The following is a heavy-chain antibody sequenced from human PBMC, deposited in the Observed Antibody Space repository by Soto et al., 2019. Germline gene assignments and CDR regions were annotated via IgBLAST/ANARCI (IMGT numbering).Heavy chain of an antibody. CDR3: ARTLYDFWSGYYPYYFDY. CDR2: ISSNGGST. Sequence: GGSLRLSCAASGFTFSSYAMHWVRQAPGKGLEYVSAISSNGGSTYYANSVKGRFTISRDNSKNTLYLQMGSLRAEDMAVYYFARTLYDFWSGYYPYYFDYWGQGTLVTVSS. J-gene: IGHJ4*02. V-gene: IGHV3-64*01. CDR1: GFTFSSYA. D-gene: IGHD3-3*01.